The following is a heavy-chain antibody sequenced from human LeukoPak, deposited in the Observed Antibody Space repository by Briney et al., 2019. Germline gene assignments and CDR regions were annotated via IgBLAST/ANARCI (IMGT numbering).Heavy chain of an antibody. Sequence: GGSLRLSCAASGFTFSSYSMNWVRQAPGKGLEWVSSITSSSIYKYYADSMKGRFTISRDNAKNSLYLQMDSLRAEDTAVYYCARDGITMRILEYWGQGTLVTVSS. CDR1: GFTFSSYS. CDR2: ITSSSIYK. J-gene: IGHJ4*02. CDR3: ARDGITMRILEY. V-gene: IGHV3-21*01. D-gene: IGHD3-10*01.